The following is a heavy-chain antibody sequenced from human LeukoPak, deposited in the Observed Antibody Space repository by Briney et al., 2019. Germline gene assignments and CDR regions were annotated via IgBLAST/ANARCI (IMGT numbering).Heavy chain of an antibody. J-gene: IGHJ5*02. V-gene: IGHV1-46*01. CDR3: ARDAVQTCSENWFDP. CDR2: INPSGGST. CDR1: GYTFTSYY. D-gene: IGHD6-25*01. Sequence: AASVKVSFKASGYTFTSYYMHWVRQAPGQGLEWMGIINPSGGSTSYAKKFQGRVTMTTDTSTRTVYMGLSSLRTEDTAVYCCARDAVQTCSENWFDPWGQGTLVTVSS.